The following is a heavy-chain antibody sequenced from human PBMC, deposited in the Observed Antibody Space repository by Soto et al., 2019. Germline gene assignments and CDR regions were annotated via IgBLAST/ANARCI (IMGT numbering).Heavy chain of an antibody. V-gene: IGHV3-13*01. CDR2: IGAASDT. CDR3: ARGVLGPGDYYYGMDV. D-gene: IGHD7-27*01. CDR1: VFTFSNYD. Sequence: PWWSLRLSCSASVFTFSNYDMHWVRQAPGEGLEWVSGIGAASDTYYPVSVQGRFTVSRDNAKKSLYLQMNSLRAGDTAVYYCARGVLGPGDYYYGMDVWGQGTTVTVSS. J-gene: IGHJ6*02.